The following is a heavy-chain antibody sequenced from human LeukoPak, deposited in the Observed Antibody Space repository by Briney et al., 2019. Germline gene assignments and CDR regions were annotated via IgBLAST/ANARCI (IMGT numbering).Heavy chain of an antibody. CDR3: ARDGYCSGSTCYRFFDY. D-gene: IGHD2-2*02. Sequence: PGGSLRLSWAASEFTFGNYWMSWVRQAPGKGLEWVANIKQDGSEKYYVDSVKGRFTISRDNAKNSLYLQMNSLRAEDTAVYYCARDGYCSGSTCYRFFDYWGQGTLVTVSS. CDR2: IKQDGSEK. CDR1: EFTFGNYW. J-gene: IGHJ4*02. V-gene: IGHV3-7*03.